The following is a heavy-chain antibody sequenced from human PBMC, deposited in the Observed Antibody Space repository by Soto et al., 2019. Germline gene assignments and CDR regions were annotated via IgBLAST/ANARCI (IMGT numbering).Heavy chain of an antibody. Sequence: QVQLVQSGAEVKKPGASVQVSCKASGYTFTSYGITWVRQAAGQGLEWMGWISAYNGNTNYAQKPQGRVTMTTDTTASTAYMELSGLRADDTAVYYCATEDYCGSGPWNCGEGALVTLSS. CDR2: ISAYNGNT. J-gene: IGHJ4*02. CDR3: ATEDYCGSGPWN. CDR1: GYTFTSYG. V-gene: IGHV1-18*01. D-gene: IGHD3-10*01.